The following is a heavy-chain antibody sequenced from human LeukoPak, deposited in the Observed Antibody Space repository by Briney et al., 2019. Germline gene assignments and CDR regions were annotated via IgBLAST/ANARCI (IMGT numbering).Heavy chain of an antibody. V-gene: IGHV4-59*01. CDR3: ARTNAFDI. Sequence: SETLSLTCTVSGGSISPYHWSWIRQPPGKGLEWIGYIYYSGSTNYNPSLKSRVTISVDTSKNQFSLRLSSVTAADTAVYYCARTNAFDIWGQGTMVTVSS. J-gene: IGHJ3*02. CDR1: GGSISPYH. CDR2: IYYSGST.